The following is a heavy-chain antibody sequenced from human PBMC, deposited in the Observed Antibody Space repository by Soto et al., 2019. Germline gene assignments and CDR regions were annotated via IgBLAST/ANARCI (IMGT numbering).Heavy chain of an antibody. D-gene: IGHD2-15*01. CDR3: ASTVVVVAADYYYYGMDV. CDR2: IDPSDSYT. V-gene: IGHV5-10-1*01. J-gene: IGHJ6*02. CDR1: GYSFTSYW. Sequence: PGESLKISCKGSGYSFTSYWIXWVRQMPGKGLEWMGRIDPSDSYTNYSPSFQGHVTISADKSISTAYLQWSSLKASDTAMYYCASTVVVVAADYYYYGMDVWGQGTTVTVSS.